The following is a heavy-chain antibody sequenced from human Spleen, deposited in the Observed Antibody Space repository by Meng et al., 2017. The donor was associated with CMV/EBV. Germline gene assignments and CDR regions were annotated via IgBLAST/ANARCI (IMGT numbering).Heavy chain of an antibody. CDR2: IYNGGGST. CDR1: GFTFSTYV. V-gene: IGHV3-23*03. D-gene: IGHD4-11*01. J-gene: IGHJ6*02. CDR3: ARSHDFRKLDV. Sequence: GESLKISCAASGFTFSTYVITWVRQAPGKGLEWVSLIYNGGGSTHYADSVKGRFTISRDDSKNTLFLQMNSLRAEDTAVYYCARSHDFRKLDVWGQGTTVTVSS.